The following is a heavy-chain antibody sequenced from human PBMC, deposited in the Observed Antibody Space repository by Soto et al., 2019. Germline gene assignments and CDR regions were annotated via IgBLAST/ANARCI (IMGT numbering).Heavy chain of an antibody. J-gene: IGHJ6*02. CDR2: IKQDGSEK. V-gene: IGHV3-7*03. Sequence: EVQLVESGGGLVQPGGSLRLSCAASGFTLSSYWMSWVRQAPGKGLEWVANIKQDGSEKYYVDSVKGRFTISRDNAKNSLYLQMDSLRDEATAVYYCARYWNDLIVSVGYYYGMDVWGQGTTVTVSS. D-gene: IGHD1-1*01. CDR1: GFTLSSYW. CDR3: ARYWNDLIVSVGYYYGMDV.